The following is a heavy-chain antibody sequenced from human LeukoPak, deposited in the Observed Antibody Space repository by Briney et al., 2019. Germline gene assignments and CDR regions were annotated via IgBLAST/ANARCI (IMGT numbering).Heavy chain of an antibody. D-gene: IGHD4-23*01. CDR1: GLTFNNYG. CDR2: ISYDGSTK. Sequence: QPGRSPRLSCAASGLTFNNYGMHWVRQDPGKGLEWVAVISYDGSTKYYADSVKGRFTISRDNSKNTLYLQMNSLRAEDTAVYYCAKGVVTERDAFDIWGQGTMVTVSS. CDR3: AKGVVTERDAFDI. J-gene: IGHJ3*02. V-gene: IGHV3-30*18.